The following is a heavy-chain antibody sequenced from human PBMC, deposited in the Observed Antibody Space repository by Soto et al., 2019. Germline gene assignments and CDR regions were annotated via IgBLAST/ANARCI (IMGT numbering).Heavy chain of an antibody. CDR3: ARHFSVDHFDY. J-gene: IGHJ4*02. CDR1: GDSITSNSYF. CDR2: IYYSGNT. D-gene: IGHD3-9*01. Sequence: TSETLSLTCTVSGDSITSNSYFWAWIRQPPGKGLEWIGSIYYSGNTYHNPSLKSRVTISVDRSNNQFSLKLTSVTAADTAVYYCARHFSVDHFDYWGQGALVTVSS. V-gene: IGHV4-39*01.